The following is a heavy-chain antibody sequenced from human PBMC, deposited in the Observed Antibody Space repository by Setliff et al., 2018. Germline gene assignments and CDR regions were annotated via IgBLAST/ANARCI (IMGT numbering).Heavy chain of an antibody. J-gene: IGHJ4*02. V-gene: IGHV1-69*06. D-gene: IGHD3-16*02. CDR1: GGTFSSYA. CDR2: IIPIFGTA. Sequence: GASVKVSCKASGGTFSSYAISWVRQAPGQGLEWTGRIIPIFGTANYAQKFQGRVTITADKSTSTAYMELSSLRSEDTAVYYCARDNNPGYRGYWGRFDYWGQGTLVTVSS. CDR3: ARDNNPGYRGYWGRFDY.